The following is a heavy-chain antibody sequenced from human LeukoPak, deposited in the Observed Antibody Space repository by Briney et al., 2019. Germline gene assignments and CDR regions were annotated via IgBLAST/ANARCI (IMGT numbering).Heavy chain of an antibody. J-gene: IGHJ4*02. V-gene: IGHV1-8*01. CDR1: GYTFIGYD. CDR2: MSPRNGKT. CDR3: ARGVTAGVDY. D-gene: IGHD2-21*02. Sequence: ASVKVSCKTSGYTFIGYDINWARQAAGQGLEWMGWMSPRNGKTGYAQKFQGRVAMTGDTSTGTVYMELSSLTSEDTAVYYCARGVTAGVDYWGQGTLVTVSS.